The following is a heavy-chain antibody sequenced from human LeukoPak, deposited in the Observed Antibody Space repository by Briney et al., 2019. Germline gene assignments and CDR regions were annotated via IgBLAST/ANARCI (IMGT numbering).Heavy chain of an antibody. Sequence: GGSLRLSCAVSGFTFSSYGMHWVRQAPGKGLEWVAVIWYDGSNKYYADSVKGRFTISRDNSKNTLYLQMNSLRAEDTAVYYCARDPLVGATTYLDYWGQGTLVTVSS. CDR1: GFTFSSYG. V-gene: IGHV3-33*01. CDR3: ARDPLVGATTYLDY. J-gene: IGHJ4*02. D-gene: IGHD1-26*01. CDR2: IWYDGSNK.